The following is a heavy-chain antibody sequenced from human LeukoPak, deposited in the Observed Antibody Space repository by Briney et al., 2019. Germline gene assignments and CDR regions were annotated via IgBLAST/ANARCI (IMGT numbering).Heavy chain of an antibody. CDR1: GFTFSSYW. CDR2: IKQDGSEK. Sequence: GGSLRLSCAASGFTFSSYWMSWVRQAPGKGLEWVANIKQDGSEKYYVDSVKGRFTISRDNAKNSLYLQMNSLRAEDTAVYYCARDQVLRYFDWTNYYYYYYMDVWGKGTTVTVSS. J-gene: IGHJ6*03. CDR3: ARDQVLRYFDWTNYYYYYYMDV. V-gene: IGHV3-7*01. D-gene: IGHD3-9*01.